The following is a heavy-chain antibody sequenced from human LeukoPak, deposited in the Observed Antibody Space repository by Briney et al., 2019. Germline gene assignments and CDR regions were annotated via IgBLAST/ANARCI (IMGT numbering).Heavy chain of an antibody. Sequence: PGGSLRLSCEGSGFSSADYGMSWVRQLPGKGLEWVAGINWDGGNRFYADSVKGRFIINRDHAKNSLFLQMNSLRVEDTALYYCTRDLSSNWYNFAYWGQGALVIVSS. CDR3: TRDLSSNWYNFAY. CDR1: GFSSADYG. D-gene: IGHD6-13*01. CDR2: INWDGGNR. V-gene: IGHV3-20*04. J-gene: IGHJ4*02.